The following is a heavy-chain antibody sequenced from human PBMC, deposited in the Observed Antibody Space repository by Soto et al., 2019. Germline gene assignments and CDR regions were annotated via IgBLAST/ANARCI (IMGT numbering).Heavy chain of an antibody. J-gene: IGHJ6*02. CDR1: GGSVSSVAYF. V-gene: IGHV4-61*08. D-gene: IGHD3-10*01. CDR3: ARSPNYYYYGFDV. CDR2: IYYSGST. Sequence: PPETLSLTCTVSGGSVSSVAYFWSWLRQSPGKRLEWIAYIYYSGSTNYNPSLKSRATISVDTSKSQVSLTLTSMTAADAALYYCARSPNYYYYGFDVWGQGTAVTVSS.